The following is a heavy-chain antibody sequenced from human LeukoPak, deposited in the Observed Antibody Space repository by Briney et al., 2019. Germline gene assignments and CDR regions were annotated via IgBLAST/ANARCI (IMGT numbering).Heavy chain of an antibody. CDR2: IIPIFGTA. V-gene: IGHV1-69*01. D-gene: IGHD3-22*01. CDR1: GGTFSSYA. Sequence: GSSVKVSCKASGGTFSSYAISWVRQAPGKGLEWMGGIIPIFGTANYAQKFQGRVTITADESTSTAYMEMSSLRSEDTAVYYCARGAITMILGAFDIWGQGTMVTVSS. J-gene: IGHJ3*02. CDR3: ARGAITMILGAFDI.